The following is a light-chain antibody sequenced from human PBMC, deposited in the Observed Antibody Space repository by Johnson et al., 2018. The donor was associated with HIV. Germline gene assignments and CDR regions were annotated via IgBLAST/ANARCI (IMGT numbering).Light chain of an antibody. CDR1: SCDIGNNY. J-gene: IGLJ1*01. CDR2: DNN. V-gene: IGLV1-51*01. Sequence: QSVLTQPPSVSAAPGQKVTISCSGSSCDIGNNYVSWHQQLPGTAPKLLIYDNNNRSSGIPDRISGSKSGTSATLGITRLQTGDEADDYCGTWDSGLSAGNGFGTGTKVTVL. CDR3: GTWDSGLSAGNG.